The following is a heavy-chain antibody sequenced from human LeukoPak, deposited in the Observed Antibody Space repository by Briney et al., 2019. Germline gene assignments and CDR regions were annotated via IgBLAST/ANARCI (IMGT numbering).Heavy chain of an antibody. D-gene: IGHD2-2*01. CDR2: ISGSGGST. CDR1: GFTFSSYA. J-gene: IGHJ3*02. V-gene: IGHV3-23*01. CDR3: AKVAIREYQLLSPPDAFDI. Sequence: PGGSLRLSCAASGFTFSSYAMSWVRQAPGKGLEWVSAISGSGGSTYYADSVKGRFTISRDNSKNTLYLQMNSLRAEDTAVYYCAKVAIREYQLLSPPDAFDIWGQGTMVTVSS.